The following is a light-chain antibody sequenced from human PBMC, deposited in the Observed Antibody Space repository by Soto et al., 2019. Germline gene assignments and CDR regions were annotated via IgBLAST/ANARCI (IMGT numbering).Light chain of an antibody. Sequence: EIVRTQSPATVSVSPGDRVTLSCRASRTVHSNVAWYHHKPGQAPSLLIYGASFRATGMPARFSGSGFGTDFTLTIRRLEPEDFAVDYCQHYGSSGTFCQVTKVDIK. CDR3: QHYGSSGT. CDR2: GAS. J-gene: IGKJ1*01. CDR1: RTVHSN. V-gene: IGKV3-15*01.